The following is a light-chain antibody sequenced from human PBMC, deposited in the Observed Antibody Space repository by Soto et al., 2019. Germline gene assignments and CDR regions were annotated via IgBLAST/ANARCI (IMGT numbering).Light chain of an antibody. CDR1: SSDIGGYKY. CDR2: EVT. V-gene: IGLV2-14*01. Sequence: QSVLTQPASVSGSPGQSITISCTGTSSDIGGYKYVSWYQQHPGKDPKLMIYEVTYRPSGVSDRFSGSKSGNTASLTVSGLQAEDEADYYCSSYTSSGTLYVFGTGTKVTVL. CDR3: SSYTSSGTLYV. J-gene: IGLJ1*01.